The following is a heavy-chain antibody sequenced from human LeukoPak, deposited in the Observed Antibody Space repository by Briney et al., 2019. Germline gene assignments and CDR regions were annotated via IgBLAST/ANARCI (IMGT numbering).Heavy chain of an antibody. J-gene: IGHJ3*02. CDR3: ASEGPVVSGAFDI. CDR2: IIPILGIA. Sequence: SVKVSCKASGGTFSSYAISWVRQAPGQGLEWMGRIIPILGIANYAQKFQGRVTITADKPTSTAYMELSSLRSEDTAVYYCASEGPVVSGAFDIWGQGTMVTVSS. CDR1: GGTFSSYA. V-gene: IGHV1-69*04. D-gene: IGHD2-21*02.